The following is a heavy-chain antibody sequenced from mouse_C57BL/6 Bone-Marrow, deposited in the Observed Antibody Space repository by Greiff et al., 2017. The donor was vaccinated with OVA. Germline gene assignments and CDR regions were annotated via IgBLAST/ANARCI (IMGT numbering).Heavy chain of an antibody. J-gene: IGHJ4*01. Sequence: EVMLVESGGDLVKPGGSLKLSCAASGFTFSSYGMSWVRQTPDKRLEWVATISSGGSYTYYPDSVKGRFTISRDNAKNTLYLQMSSLKSEDTAMYYCARQKLPFYAMDDWGQGTSVTVSS. CDR3: ARQKLPFYAMDD. D-gene: IGHD2-12*01. V-gene: IGHV5-6*01. CDR1: GFTFSSYG. CDR2: ISSGGSYT.